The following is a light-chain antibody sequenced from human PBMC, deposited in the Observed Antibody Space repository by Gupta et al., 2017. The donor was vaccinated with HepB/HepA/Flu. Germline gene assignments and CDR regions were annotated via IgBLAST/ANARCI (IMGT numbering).Light chain of an antibody. J-gene: IGKJ5*01. V-gene: IGKV3-15*01. CDR2: GAS. CDR3: QQHNNWPPIT. Sequence: EIVMTQSPAPLSVSPRERVTLSCRASHGIGSDLVWYQQKPGRAPTLLIYGASTRATGVPARFSGSGSGTDFTLTISVLQSEDLAVYYCQQHNNWPPITFGQGTRLEIK. CDR1: HGIGSD.